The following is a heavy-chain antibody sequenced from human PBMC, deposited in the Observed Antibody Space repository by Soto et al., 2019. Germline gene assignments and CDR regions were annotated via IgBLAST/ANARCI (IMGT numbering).Heavy chain of an antibody. CDR3: ARLSGYASDYYYGIDV. V-gene: IGHV3-15*01. Sequence: GGSLRLSCAASGFTFSNAWMSWVRQAPGKGLEWVGRIKSKTDGGTTDYAAPVKGRFTISRDDSKNTLYLQWTSLKASDTAVYYCARLSGYASDYYYGIDVWGQGTTVTVSS. CDR2: IKSKTDGGTT. CDR1: GFTFSNAW. J-gene: IGHJ6*02. D-gene: IGHD5-12*01.